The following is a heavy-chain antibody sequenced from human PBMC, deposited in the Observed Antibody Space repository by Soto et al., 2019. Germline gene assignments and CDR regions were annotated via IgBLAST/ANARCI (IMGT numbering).Heavy chain of an antibody. J-gene: IGHJ2*01. Sequence: EVQLLESGGGLVQPGGSLRLSCAASGFTLSTYAVTWVRQAPGKGPEWVSAISASGGSTYYADAVRGRFTISRDNSKNTLYLQMNSLRAEDTVVYYCAKGGKYYGSGSYYFDLWGRGTLVTVSS. V-gene: IGHV3-23*01. CDR1: GFTLSTYA. CDR3: AKGGKYYGSGSYYFDL. CDR2: ISASGGST. D-gene: IGHD3-10*01.